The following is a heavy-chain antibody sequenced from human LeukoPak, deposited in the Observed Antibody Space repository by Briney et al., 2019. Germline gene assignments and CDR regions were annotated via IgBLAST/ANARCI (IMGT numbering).Heavy chain of an antibody. CDR2: ISGSGGST. CDR3: AKGVVANPKSRYFDL. J-gene: IGHJ2*01. D-gene: IGHD2-21*01. CDR1: GFTFSGYA. V-gene: IGHV3-23*01. Sequence: GGSLRLSCAASGFTFSGYAMSWVRQAPGKGLEWVSAISGSGGSTYYADSVKGRFTISRDNSKNTLYLQMNSLRAEDTAVYYCAKGVVANPKSRYFDLWGRGTLVTVSS.